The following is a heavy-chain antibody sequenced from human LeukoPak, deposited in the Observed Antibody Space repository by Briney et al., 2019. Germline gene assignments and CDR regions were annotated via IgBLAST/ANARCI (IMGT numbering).Heavy chain of an antibody. J-gene: IGHJ3*02. Sequence: GGSLRLSCAASGFTFSSYAMHWVRQAPGKGLEWVAVISYDGSNKYYADSVKGRFTISRDNYKNTLYLQMNSLRAEDTAVYYCARLLVVVPAAHDAFDIWGQGTMVTVSS. CDR2: ISYDGSNK. CDR1: GFTFSSYA. V-gene: IGHV3-30-3*01. CDR3: ARLLVVVPAAHDAFDI. D-gene: IGHD2-2*01.